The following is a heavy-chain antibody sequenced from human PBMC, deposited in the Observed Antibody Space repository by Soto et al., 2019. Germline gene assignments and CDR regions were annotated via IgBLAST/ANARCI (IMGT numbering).Heavy chain of an antibody. D-gene: IGHD1-26*01. J-gene: IGHJ4*02. CDR2: IYWDDSK. CDR3: AHAYGGRSLY. V-gene: IGHV2-5*02. Sequence: QITLKESGPTLVKPTQTLTLTCTFSGFSLTTDRVGVGWIRQPPGEALEWLAVIYWDDSKTYRPSLESRLTITKDTSNNQVALTMTNMDYLDTATYYCAHAYGGRSLYWCQGTLVTVSS. CDR1: GFSLTTDRVG.